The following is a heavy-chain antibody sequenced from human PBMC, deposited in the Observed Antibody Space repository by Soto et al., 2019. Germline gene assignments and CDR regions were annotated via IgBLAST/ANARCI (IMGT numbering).Heavy chain of an antibody. CDR1: GYSISSGYY. D-gene: IGHD3-3*02. J-gene: IGHJ3*02. Sequence: SETLSLTCAVSGYSISSGYYWGWIRQPPGKGLEWIGNIHHSGSTIYNPSLESRVTMSVDTSKHQFSLRLNSVTAADTAVYYCARSPSTSTIGTFDIWGQGTMVTVSS. V-gene: IGHV4-38-2*01. CDR3: ARSPSTSTIGTFDI. CDR2: IHHSGST.